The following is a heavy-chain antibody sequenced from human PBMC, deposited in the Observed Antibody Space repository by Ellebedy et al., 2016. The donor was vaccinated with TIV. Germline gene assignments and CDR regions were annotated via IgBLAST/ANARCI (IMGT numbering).Heavy chain of an antibody. CDR1: GFTFSSYA. J-gene: IGHJ3*02. Sequence: GESLKISXAASGFTFSSYAMHWVRQAPGKGLEWVAVISYGGSNKYYADSVKGRFTISRDNSKNTLYLQMNSLRAEDTAVYYCAIRTTGTTSSSADAFDIWGQGTMVTVSS. V-gene: IGHV3-30-3*01. CDR2: ISYGGSNK. CDR3: AIRTTGTTSSSADAFDI. D-gene: IGHD1-1*01.